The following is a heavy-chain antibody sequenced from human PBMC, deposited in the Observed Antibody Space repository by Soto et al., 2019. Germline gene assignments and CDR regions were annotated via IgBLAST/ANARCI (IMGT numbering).Heavy chain of an antibody. CDR1: GGSISSSSYY. V-gene: IGHV4-39*01. CDR2: IYYSGST. D-gene: IGHD6-6*01. CDR3: ARGGGYSSSSGDWFDP. J-gene: IGHJ5*02. Sequence: ASETLSLTCTVSGGSISSSSYYWGWIRRPPGKGLEWIGSIYYSGSTYYNPSLKSRVTISVDTSKNQFSLKLSSVTAADTAVYYCARGGGYSSSSGDWFDPWGQGTLVTVSS.